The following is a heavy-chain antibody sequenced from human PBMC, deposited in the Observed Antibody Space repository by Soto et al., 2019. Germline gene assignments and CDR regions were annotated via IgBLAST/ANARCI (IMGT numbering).Heavy chain of an antibody. CDR3: ARESAAATRLGYDY. Sequence: GGSLRLSCAASGFTFSSYGMHWVRQAPGKGLEWVAVIWYDGSNKYYADSVKGRFTISRDNSKNTLYLQMNSLRAEDTAVYYCARESAAATRLGYDYWGQGTLVTVSS. J-gene: IGHJ4*02. CDR2: IWYDGSNK. V-gene: IGHV3-33*01. D-gene: IGHD2-15*01. CDR1: GFTFSSYG.